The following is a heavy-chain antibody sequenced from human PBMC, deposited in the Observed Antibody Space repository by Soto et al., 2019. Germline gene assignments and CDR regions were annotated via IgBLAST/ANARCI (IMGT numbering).Heavy chain of an antibody. D-gene: IGHD3-3*01. J-gene: IGHJ5*02. Sequence: SVKVSCKASGGTFRSYTISWVRQAPGQGLEWMGRIIPILGIANYAQKFQGRVTITADKSTSTAYMELSSLRSEDTAVYYCASHYDFWSGSWFDPWGQGTLVTVSS. V-gene: IGHV1-69*02. CDR1: GGTFRSYT. CDR2: IIPILGIA. CDR3: ASHYDFWSGSWFDP.